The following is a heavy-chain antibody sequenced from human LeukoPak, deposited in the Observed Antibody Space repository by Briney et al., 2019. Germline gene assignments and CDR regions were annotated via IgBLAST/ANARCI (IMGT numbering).Heavy chain of an antibody. J-gene: IGHJ3*02. CDR2: IYYSGST. CDR3: ARRYCSSTSCSRSGAFDI. Sequence: KPSETLSLPCTVSGGSISSSSYSWGWIRQPPGKGLEWIGSIYYSGSTYYNPSLKSRVTISVDTSKNQFSLKLSSVTAADTAVYYCARRYCSSTSCSRSGAFDIWGQGTMVTVSS. V-gene: IGHV4-39*01. CDR1: GGSISSSSYS. D-gene: IGHD2-2*01.